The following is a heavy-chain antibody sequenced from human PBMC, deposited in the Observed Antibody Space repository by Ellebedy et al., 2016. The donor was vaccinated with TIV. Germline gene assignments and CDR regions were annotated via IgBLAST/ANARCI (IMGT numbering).Heavy chain of an antibody. CDR3: ARDTSRNYDILTGYYTPYYYGMDV. CDR2: ISSSSSYI. J-gene: IGHJ6*02. CDR1: GFTFSNYS. Sequence: GGSLRLXXAASGFTFSNYSMNWVRQAPGKGLEWVSSISSSSSYIYYADSVKGRFITSRDNAKNSLYMQMNSLRAEDTAGYYCARDTSRNYDILTGYYTPYYYGMDVWGQGTTVTVSS. V-gene: IGHV3-21*01. D-gene: IGHD3-9*01.